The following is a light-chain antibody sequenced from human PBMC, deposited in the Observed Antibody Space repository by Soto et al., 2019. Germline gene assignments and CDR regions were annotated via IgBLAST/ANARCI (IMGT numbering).Light chain of an antibody. Sequence: DVVMTQSPLSLPVTLGQPASISCRSSQSLIHCDGNTYLSWFQQRPGQSPRSLIYEVSDRDSGVPDRFTGSGSGTDFTLEISRVEAEDVGVYYCMQGKHRPWKFGQGTEVEIK. CDR2: EVS. J-gene: IGKJ1*01. V-gene: IGKV2-30*02. CDR1: QSLIHCDGNTY. CDR3: MQGKHRPWK.